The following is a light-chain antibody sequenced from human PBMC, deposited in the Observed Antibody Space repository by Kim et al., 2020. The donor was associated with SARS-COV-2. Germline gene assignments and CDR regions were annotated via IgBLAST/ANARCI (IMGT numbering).Light chain of an antibody. CDR1: SSDVGGHNS. J-gene: IGLJ2*01. Sequence: PGQSITIPCTGTSSDVGGHNSVSWHQQHPGKAPILIIYDVSNRPSWVSNRFSRSKSGTTASLTISGLQAEDEAVYYSSSYTSSSTVFGGGTQLTVL. CDR3: SSYTSSSTV. CDR2: DVS. V-gene: IGLV2-14*03.